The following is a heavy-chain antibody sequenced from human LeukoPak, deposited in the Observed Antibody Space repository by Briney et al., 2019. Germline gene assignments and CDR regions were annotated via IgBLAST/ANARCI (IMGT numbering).Heavy chain of an antibody. CDR3: AELGITMIGGV. D-gene: IGHD3-10*02. CDR1: GFTFSSNW. J-gene: IGHJ6*04. CDR2: ISSSGSTI. V-gene: IGHV3-48*04. Sequence: GGSLRLSCAASGFTFSSNWTTWVRQAPGKGLEWVSYISSSGSTIYYADSVKGRFTISRDNAKNSLYLQMNSLRAEDTAVYYCAELGITMIGGVWGKGTTVTISS.